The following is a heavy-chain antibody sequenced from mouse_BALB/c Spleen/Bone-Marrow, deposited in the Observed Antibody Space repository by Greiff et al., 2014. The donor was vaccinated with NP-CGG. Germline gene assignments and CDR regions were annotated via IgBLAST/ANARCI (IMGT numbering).Heavy chain of an antibody. J-gene: IGHJ4*01. CDR2: IDPANGNT. Sequence: VQLKQSGAELVKPGASVKLSCTASGFNIKDTYMHWVKQRPEQGLEWIGRIDPANGNTKYDPKFQGKATITAATSSNTAYLQLSSLISEDTAVYYCARWGYYAMDYWGQGTSVTVSS. CDR3: ARWGYYAMDY. CDR1: GFNIKDTY. V-gene: IGHV14-3*02.